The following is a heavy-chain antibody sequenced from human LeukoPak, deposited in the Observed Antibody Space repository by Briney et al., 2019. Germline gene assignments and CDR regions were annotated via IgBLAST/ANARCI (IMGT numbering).Heavy chain of an antibody. V-gene: IGHV3-30*18. CDR1: GFTFTRSG. D-gene: IGHD6-13*01. CDR3: AKDRSGSWSFDY. Sequence: GGSLRLSCAASGFTFTRSGMHWVRQAPGKGLEWLAVISYDGSDKYCADSVKGRFTISTDNSKNTLYLQMNSLRAEDTAVYYCAKDRSGSWSFDYWGQGTLVTVSS. CDR2: ISYDGSDK. J-gene: IGHJ4*02.